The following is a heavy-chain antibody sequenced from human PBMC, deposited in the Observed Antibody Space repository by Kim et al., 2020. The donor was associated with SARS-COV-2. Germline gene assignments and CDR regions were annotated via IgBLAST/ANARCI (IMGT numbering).Heavy chain of an antibody. CDR3: AREIVGATDFDY. J-gene: IGHJ4*02. D-gene: IGHD1-26*01. Sequence: NYAQKFQGRVTITADKSTSTAYMELSSLRSEDTAVYYCAREIVGATDFDYWGQGTLVTVSS. V-gene: IGHV1-69*04.